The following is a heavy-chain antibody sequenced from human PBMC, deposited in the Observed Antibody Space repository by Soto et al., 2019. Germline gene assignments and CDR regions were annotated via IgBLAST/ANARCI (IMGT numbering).Heavy chain of an antibody. D-gene: IGHD5-12*01. CDR1: GFTFSDYY. CDR3: ASIVVTPPGVDY. J-gene: IGHJ4*02. CDR2: ISISGSTT. V-gene: IGHV3-11*01. Sequence: QVQLVESGGGLVKPGGSLRLSCAASGFTFSDYYMSWIRQAPGKGLEWVSYISISGSTTYYADSVKGRFTISRDNAKNSLYPHMNSLRAEDTAVYYCASIVVTPPGVDYWGQGTLVTVSS.